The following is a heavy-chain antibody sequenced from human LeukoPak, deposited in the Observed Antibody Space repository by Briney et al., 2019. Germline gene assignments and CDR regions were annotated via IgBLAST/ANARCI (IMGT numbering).Heavy chain of an antibody. CDR1: VFTFRSYG. CDR2: ISDDGSNK. CDR3: ANPSSWYQYYFDY. V-gene: IGHV3-30*18. J-gene: IGHJ4*02. D-gene: IGHD6-13*01. Sequence: GGSLRLSCAASVFTFRSYGMNGVRQAPGKGVEWVAVISDDGSNKYYADSVKGRFTISRDNSKNTLYLQMNSLRAEDTAVYYCANPSSWYQYYFDYWGQGTLVTVSS.